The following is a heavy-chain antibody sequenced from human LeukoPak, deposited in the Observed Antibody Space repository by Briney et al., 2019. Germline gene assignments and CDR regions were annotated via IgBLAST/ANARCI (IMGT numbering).Heavy chain of an antibody. V-gene: IGHV4-4*07. CDR2: IYTSGST. J-gene: IGHJ3*02. CDR3: ARVSGITMIVVLQSDAFDI. D-gene: IGHD3-22*01. CDR1: GGSISSYD. Sequence: SETLSLTCTVSGGSISSYDWSWIRQPAGKGLEWIGRIYTSGSTNYNPSLKSRVTMSVDTSKNQFSLKLSSVTAADTAVYYCARVSGITMIVVLQSDAFDIWGQGTMVTVSS.